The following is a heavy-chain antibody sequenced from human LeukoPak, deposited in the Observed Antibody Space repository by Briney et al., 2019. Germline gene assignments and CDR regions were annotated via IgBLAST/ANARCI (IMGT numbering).Heavy chain of an antibody. Sequence: PGGSLRLSCAASGFTFSSYAMHWVRQAPGKGLEWVAVISYDGSNKYYADSVKGRFTISRDNSKNTLYLQMNSLRAEDTAVYYCARAVNSDYGSGSYYKWGYYFDYWGQGTLVTVSS. CDR1: GFTFSSYA. CDR3: ARAVNSDYGSGSYYKWGYYFDY. V-gene: IGHV3-30-3*01. CDR2: ISYDGSNK. D-gene: IGHD3-10*01. J-gene: IGHJ4*02.